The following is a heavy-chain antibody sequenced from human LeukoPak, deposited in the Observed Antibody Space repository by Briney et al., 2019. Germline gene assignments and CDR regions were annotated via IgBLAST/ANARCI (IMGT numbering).Heavy chain of an antibody. CDR2: IYSGGST. V-gene: IGHV3-53*01. CDR1: GFTVSSNY. Sequence: GGSLRLSCVASGFTVSSNYMSWVRQAPGKGLEWVSVIYSGGSTYYADSVKGRFTISRDNSKNTLYLQMNSLRAEDTAVYYCASGSGSYRTPYYYMDVWGTGNTVTVSS. D-gene: IGHD3-10*01. J-gene: IGHJ6*03. CDR3: ASGSGSYRTPYYYMDV.